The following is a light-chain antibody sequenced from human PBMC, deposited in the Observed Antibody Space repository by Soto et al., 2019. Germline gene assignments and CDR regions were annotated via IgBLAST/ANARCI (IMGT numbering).Light chain of an antibody. V-gene: IGKV3-11*01. CDR2: DAS. Sequence: EIVLTQSPATLSLSPGERATLSCRASQSVNSYLAWYQQKPGQAPRLLVYDASNRATGIPARFSGSGSGTDFTLTISSLEPEDFAVYYCQQRSHWPRTFGQGTKVDI. CDR3: QQRSHWPRT. CDR1: QSVNSY. J-gene: IGKJ1*01.